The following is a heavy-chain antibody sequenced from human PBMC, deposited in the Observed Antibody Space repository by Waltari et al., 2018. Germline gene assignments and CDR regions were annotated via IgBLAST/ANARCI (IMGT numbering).Heavy chain of an antibody. Sequence: QVQLQLWGAGLLKPSETLSPTCAASGGSFSDYYWTWIRQPPGMGLEWIGEIKHTGNTNYNPSLKSRVTLSIDTSKSQISLNLRSVTAADTAVYYCARPLPVGGYYWDLWAQGTLVTVSS. CDR3: ARPLPVGGYYWDL. J-gene: IGHJ5*02. CDR1: GGSFSDYY. V-gene: IGHV4-34*01. D-gene: IGHD3-22*01. CDR2: IKHTGNT.